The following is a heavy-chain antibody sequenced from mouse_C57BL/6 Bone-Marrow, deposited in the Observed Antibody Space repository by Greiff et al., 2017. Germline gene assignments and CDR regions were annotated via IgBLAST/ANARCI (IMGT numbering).Heavy chain of an antibody. Sequence: QVQLQQPGAELVRPGSSVKLSCKASGYTFTSYWMDWVKQRPGQGLEWIGNIYPSDSETHYNQKFKDKATLTVDKSSSTAYMQLSSLTSEDSAVYYCARREVLAWFAYWGQGTLVTVSA. CDR2: IYPSDSET. CDR1: GYTFTSYW. V-gene: IGHV1-61*01. D-gene: IGHD2-14*01. CDR3: ARREVLAWFAY. J-gene: IGHJ3*01.